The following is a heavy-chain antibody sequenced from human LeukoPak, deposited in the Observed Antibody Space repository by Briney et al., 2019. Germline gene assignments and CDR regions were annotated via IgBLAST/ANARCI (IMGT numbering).Heavy chain of an antibody. Sequence: PGGSLRLSCAASGFTFSSYSMNWVRQAPGKGLEWVSYISSSSSPIYYADSVKGRFTISRDNAKNSLYLQMNSLRDEDTAVYYCTREGYDLLTGTDRYFDYWGQGTLVTVSS. CDR1: GFTFSSYS. CDR2: ISSSSSPI. D-gene: IGHD3-9*01. J-gene: IGHJ4*02. V-gene: IGHV3-48*02. CDR3: TREGYDLLTGTDRYFDY.